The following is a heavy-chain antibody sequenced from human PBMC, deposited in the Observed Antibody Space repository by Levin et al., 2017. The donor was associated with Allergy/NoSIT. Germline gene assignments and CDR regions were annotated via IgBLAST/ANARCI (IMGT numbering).Heavy chain of an antibody. CDR2: LSASGGFA. Sequence: PGGSLRLSCAASGFNSSAYDMSWVRQSAEKGLEWLSALSASGGFAFYADSVRGRFTISRDISKNTLSLQMSRLRVEDTATYYCARLMPGVYNGYFDSWGQGTGVTVSS. D-gene: IGHD5-24*01. V-gene: IGHV3-23*01. CDR3: ARLMPGVYNGYFDS. CDR1: GFNSSAYD. J-gene: IGHJ4*02.